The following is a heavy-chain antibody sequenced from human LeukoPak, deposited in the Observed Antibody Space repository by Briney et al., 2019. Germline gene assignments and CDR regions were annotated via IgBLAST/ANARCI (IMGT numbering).Heavy chain of an antibody. CDR3: ARDLRFGSSLEC. CDR2: ISGSGGST. V-gene: IGHV3-23*01. D-gene: IGHD6-13*01. J-gene: IGHJ4*02. Sequence: SGGSLRLSCAASGFTFSSYAMSWVRQAPGKGLEWVSAISGSGGSTYYADSVKGRFTISRDNSKNSLYLQMNSLRAEDTAVYYCARDLRFGSSLECGGQGTLVTVSS. CDR1: GFTFSSYA.